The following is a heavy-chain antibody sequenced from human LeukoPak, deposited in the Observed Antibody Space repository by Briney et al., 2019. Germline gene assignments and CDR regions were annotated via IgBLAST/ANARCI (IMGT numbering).Heavy chain of an antibody. J-gene: IGHJ3*02. V-gene: IGHV3-23*01. CDR2: ISGSGGST. D-gene: IGHD6-25*01. CDR3: ARSGTDAFDI. CDR1: GSTFSSYA. Sequence: GGSLRLSCAASGSTFSSYAMSWVRQAPGKGLEWVSAISGSGGSTYYADSVKGRFTISRDNSKNMLYLQMNSLRAEDTAVYYCARSGTDAFDIWGQGTMVTVSS.